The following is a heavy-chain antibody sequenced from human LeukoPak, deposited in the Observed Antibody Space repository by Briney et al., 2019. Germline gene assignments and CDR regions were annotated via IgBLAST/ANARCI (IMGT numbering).Heavy chain of an antibody. V-gene: IGHV4-39*01. Sequence: PSETLSLTCTVSGGSISSSHYYWGWIRQPPGKGLEWIGTIYYSGTTYYNPSLESRVTISEDTSKNQFSLTLRSVTAADTAVYYCARQISDYYYYYIDVWGKGTTVTVPS. CDR2: IYYSGTT. CDR3: ARQISDYYYYYIDV. CDR1: GGSISSSHYY. J-gene: IGHJ6*03. D-gene: IGHD3-3*01.